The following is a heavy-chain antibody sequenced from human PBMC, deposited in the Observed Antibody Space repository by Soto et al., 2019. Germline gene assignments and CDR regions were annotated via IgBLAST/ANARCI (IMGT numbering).Heavy chain of an antibody. D-gene: IGHD3-10*01. CDR2: ISGSGGST. Sequence: GGSLRLSCAASGFTFSSYAMSWVRQAPGKGLEWVSAISGSGGSTYYADSVKGRFTISRDNSKNTLYLQMNSLRAEDTAVYYCAKWVDRYYYGSGSFDYWGQGTLVTVSS. CDR1: GFTFSSYA. V-gene: IGHV3-23*01. J-gene: IGHJ4*02. CDR3: AKWVDRYYYGSGSFDY.